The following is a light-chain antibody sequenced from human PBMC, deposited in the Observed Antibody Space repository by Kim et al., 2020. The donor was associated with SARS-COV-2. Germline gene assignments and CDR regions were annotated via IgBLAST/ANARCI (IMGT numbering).Light chain of an antibody. Sequence: GSPEQTASITCSGDKLGDKYVCWYQQKPGQSPVRVIYEDSRRPSGIPERFLGSNSGNTATLTISGTQAMDEADYYCQAWDSSTGVFGGGTQLTVL. V-gene: IGLV3-1*01. J-gene: IGLJ3*02. CDR3: QAWDSSTGV. CDR1: KLGDKY. CDR2: EDS.